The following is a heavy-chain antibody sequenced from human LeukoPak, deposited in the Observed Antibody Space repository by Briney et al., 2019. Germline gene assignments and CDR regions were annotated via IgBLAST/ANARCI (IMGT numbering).Heavy chain of an antibody. Sequence: ASVKVSCKASGGTFSSYTISWVRRAPGQGLEWMGRIIPILGIANYAQKFQGRVTITADKSTSTAYMELSSLRSEDTAVYYCASDIVVVPAAIARTNFQHWGQGTLVTVSS. D-gene: IGHD2-2*01. J-gene: IGHJ1*01. V-gene: IGHV1-69*02. CDR1: GGTFSSYT. CDR3: ASDIVVVPAAIARTNFQH. CDR2: IIPILGIA.